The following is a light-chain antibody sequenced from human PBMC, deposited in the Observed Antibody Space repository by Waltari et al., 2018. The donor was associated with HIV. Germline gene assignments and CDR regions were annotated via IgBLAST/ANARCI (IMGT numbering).Light chain of an antibody. CDR1: SSNLGAGYD. CDR2: KNN. V-gene: IGLV1-40*01. J-gene: IGLJ3*02. Sequence: PPSVSGALGQRVTISCTGSSSNLGAGYDVHWYQQLPGTAPKLLIYKNNNRPSGVPDRFSGSKSGTSASLAITGLQAEDEADYHCQSYDSSLSGSRVFGGGTKLTVL. CDR3: QSYDSSLSGSRV.